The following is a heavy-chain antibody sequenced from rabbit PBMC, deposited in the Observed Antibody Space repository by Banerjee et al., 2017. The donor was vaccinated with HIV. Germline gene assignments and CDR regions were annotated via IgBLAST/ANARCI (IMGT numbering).Heavy chain of an antibody. V-gene: IGHV1S45*01. CDR1: GFDFTIYY. Sequence: QEQLVESGGDLVKPGASLTLTCTASGFDFTIYYMCWVRQAPGKGLEWIACIYNGDGSTYYANWVNGRFSISKTSSTTVTLQMTSLTAADTATYFCGRDGPSYGVTHLDLWGPGTLVTVS. J-gene: IGHJ6*01. CDR2: IYNGDGST. CDR3: GRDGPSYGVTHLDL. D-gene: IGHD6-1*01.